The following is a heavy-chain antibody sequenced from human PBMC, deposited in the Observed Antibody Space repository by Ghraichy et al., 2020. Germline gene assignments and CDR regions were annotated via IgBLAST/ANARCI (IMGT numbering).Heavy chain of an antibody. J-gene: IGHJ4*02. CDR1: GFTFSNAW. Sequence: GGSLRLSCAASGFTFSNAWMNWVRQAPGKGLEWVGRIKSKTDGGTTDYAAPVKGRFSISRDDSKNTLYLQMNSLTTEDTAVYYCTTGASEDYFDYWGQGTLVTVSS. CDR2: IKSKTDGGTT. V-gene: IGHV3-15*01. CDR3: TTGASEDYFDY.